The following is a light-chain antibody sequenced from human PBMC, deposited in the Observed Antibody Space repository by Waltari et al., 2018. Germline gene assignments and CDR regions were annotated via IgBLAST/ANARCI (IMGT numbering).Light chain of an antibody. CDR2: QDA. CDR3: QAWDSSTPWV. J-gene: IGLJ3*02. V-gene: IGLV3-1*01. Sequence: SYELTQPSSVSVSPGQTASITCSGDHLENKSVSWYQQRPGQSPVLVIYQDAKRPSVIPERFSGSNSGNTATLTISGTQAMDEADYYCQAWDSSTPWVFGGGTKVTVL. CDR1: HLENKS.